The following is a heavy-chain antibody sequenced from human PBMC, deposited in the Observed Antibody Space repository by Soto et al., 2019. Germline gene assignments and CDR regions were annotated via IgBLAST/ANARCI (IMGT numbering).Heavy chain of an antibody. CDR3: ASARNIPAPGTRAFDV. CDR1: GYNFTNNW. CDR2: IFPDDSDT. D-gene: IGHD6-13*01. Sequence: GESLKISCKDSGYNFTNNWIGWVRQMPGKGLEWMGIIFPDDSDTRYSPSFQGQVTISVDKSISTAYLQWSSLKASDSAMYYCASARNIPAPGTRAFDVWGLGTMVTVSS. V-gene: IGHV5-51*01. J-gene: IGHJ3*01.